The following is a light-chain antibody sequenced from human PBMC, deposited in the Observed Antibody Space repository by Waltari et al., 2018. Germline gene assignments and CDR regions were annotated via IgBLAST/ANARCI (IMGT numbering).Light chain of an antibody. J-gene: IGLJ3*02. CDR2: YVS. Sequence: QSALTQPVPVSRSPGQSVTIPCTGTPHNVGDYNLFSSFHHHPDQAPKLLIFYVSKRPSGVSNRFSGSKSGNTASLTISGLQTEDEADYYCCSYSTGGSWMFGGGTKLTVL. CDR1: PHNVGDYNL. V-gene: IGLV2-23*02. CDR3: CSYSTGGSWM.